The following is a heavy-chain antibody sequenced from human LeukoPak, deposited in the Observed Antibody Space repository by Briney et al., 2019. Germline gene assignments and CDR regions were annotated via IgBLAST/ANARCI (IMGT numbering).Heavy chain of an antibody. V-gene: IGHV4-59*01. D-gene: IGHD3-3*01. CDR2: IYYSGST. CDR1: GXSISSYY. Sequence: SETLSLTCTVSGXSISSYYWSWIRQPPGKGLEWIGYIYYSGSTNYNPSLKSRVTISVDTSKNQFSLKLSPVTAADTAVYYCAREGGFYRPLDYSGQGTLVTVSS. J-gene: IGHJ4*02. CDR3: AREGGFYRPLDY.